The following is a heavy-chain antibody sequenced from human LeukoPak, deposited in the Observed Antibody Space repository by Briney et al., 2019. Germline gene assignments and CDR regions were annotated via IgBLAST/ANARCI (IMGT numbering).Heavy chain of an antibody. J-gene: IGHJ6*03. CDR1: GGSISSYY. V-gene: IGHV4-4*07. Sequence: SETLSPTCTVSGGSISSYYWSWIRQPAGKGLEWIGRINTSGSTNYNPSLKSRVTMSVDTSKNQFSLKLSSVTAADTAVYYCARDAVGDFWSGYYTSYYYYYYMDVWGKGTTVTVSS. CDR3: ARDAVGDFWSGYYTSYYYYYYMDV. CDR2: INTSGST. D-gene: IGHD3-3*01.